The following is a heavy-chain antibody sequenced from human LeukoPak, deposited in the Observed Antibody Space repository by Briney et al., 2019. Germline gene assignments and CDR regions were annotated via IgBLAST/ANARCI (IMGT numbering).Heavy chain of an antibody. D-gene: IGHD1-7*01. Sequence: GGSLRLSCAASGFTFSSYGMHWVRQAPGKGLEWVAVIWYDGSNKYYADSVKGRFTISRDNSKNTLYLQMNSLRAEDTAVYYCARGLITGTSQYYYYMDVWGKGTTVTVSS. CDR2: IWYDGSNK. V-gene: IGHV3-33*01. J-gene: IGHJ6*03. CDR3: ARGLITGTSQYYYYMDV. CDR1: GFTFSSYG.